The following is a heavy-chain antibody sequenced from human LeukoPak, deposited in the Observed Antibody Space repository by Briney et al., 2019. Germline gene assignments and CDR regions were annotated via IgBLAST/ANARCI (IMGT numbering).Heavy chain of an antibody. CDR1: GGSISSSSYY. D-gene: IGHD1-26*01. CDR2: IYYSGST. V-gene: IGHV4-39*07. CDR3: AREVVGAQDKSGEDAFDI. Sequence: PSETLSLTCTVSGGSISSSSYYWGWIRQPPGKGLEWIGSIYYSGSTYYNPSLKSRVTISVDTSKNQFSLKLSSVTAADTAVYYCAREVVGAQDKSGEDAFDIWGQGTMVTVSS. J-gene: IGHJ3*02.